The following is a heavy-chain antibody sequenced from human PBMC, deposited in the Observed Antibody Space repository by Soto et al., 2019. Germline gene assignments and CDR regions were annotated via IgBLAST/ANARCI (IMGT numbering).Heavy chain of an antibody. J-gene: IGHJ4*02. V-gene: IGHV3-23*01. CDR3: AKDQVAPGYDYIWGSYRSTHYFDY. CDR1: GFTFSSYA. Sequence: GGSLRLSCAASGFTFSSYAMSWVRQAPGKGLEWVSAISGSGGSTYYADSVKGRFTISRDNSKNTLYLQMNSLRAEDTAVYYCAKDQVAPGYDYIWGSYRSTHYFDYWGQGTLVTVSS. D-gene: IGHD3-16*02. CDR2: ISGSGGST.